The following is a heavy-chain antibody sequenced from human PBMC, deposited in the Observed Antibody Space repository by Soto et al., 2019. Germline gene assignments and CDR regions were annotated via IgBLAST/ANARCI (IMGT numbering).Heavy chain of an antibody. D-gene: IGHD3-3*01. CDR3: AREARNYDFWSGYYTTYYYYGMDV. CDR1: GFTLSSYG. Sequence: GGSLRLSCSASGFTLSSYGMHWVRQAPSKGLEWVAGIWYDGSNKYYADSVKGRFTISRDDSKNTLYLQMNSMRAEDTAVYYCAREARNYDFWSGYYTTYYYYGMDVWGQGTTVTVSS. V-gene: IGHV3-33*01. J-gene: IGHJ6*02. CDR2: IWYDGSNK.